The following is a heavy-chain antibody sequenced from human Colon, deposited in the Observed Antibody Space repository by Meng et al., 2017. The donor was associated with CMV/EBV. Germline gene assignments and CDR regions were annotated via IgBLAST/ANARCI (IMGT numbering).Heavy chain of an antibody. CDR3: VRLDIVVVPAANYWFDP. CDR1: GGSISSYY. Sequence: GSLRLSCTVSGGSISSYYWSWIRQPPGKGLEWIGYIYYSGSTNYNPSLKSRVTISVDTSKNQFSLELSSVTAADTAVYYCVRLDIVVVPAANYWFDPWGQGTLVTVSS. V-gene: IGHV4-59*01. CDR2: IYYSGST. D-gene: IGHD2-2*01. J-gene: IGHJ5*02.